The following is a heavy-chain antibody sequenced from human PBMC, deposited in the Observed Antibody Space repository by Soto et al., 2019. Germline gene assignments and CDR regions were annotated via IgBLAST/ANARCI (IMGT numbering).Heavy chain of an antibody. V-gene: IGHV3-53*01. Sequence: ELRLVEAGGGLIQPRGSLRLSCAASGFSVNGNYMSWVRQAPGKGLDWVSVIYTGGSTHYADSVKGRFTISRDTSKNTVFLQMNSLRAEDTAIYYCARGYMDVWGQGTTVTVSS. CDR2: IYTGGST. CDR1: GFSVNGNY. J-gene: IGHJ6*02. CDR3: ARGYMDV.